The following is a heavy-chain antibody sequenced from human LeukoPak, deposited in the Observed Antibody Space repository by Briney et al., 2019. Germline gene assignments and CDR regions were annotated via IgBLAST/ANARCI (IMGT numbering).Heavy chain of an antibody. D-gene: IGHD3-22*01. CDR1: GFTFSNYW. CDR2: IKQDESEK. V-gene: IGHV3-7*01. CDR3: ARDPTGYYDSSGYPDY. J-gene: IGHJ4*02. Sequence: GGSLRLSCVFSGFTFSNYWMSWVRRAPGKGLEWVANIKQDESEKHYVDSVKGRFTISRGNSKNTLYLQMNSLRAKDTAVYYCARDPTGYYDSSGYPDYWGQGTLVTVSS.